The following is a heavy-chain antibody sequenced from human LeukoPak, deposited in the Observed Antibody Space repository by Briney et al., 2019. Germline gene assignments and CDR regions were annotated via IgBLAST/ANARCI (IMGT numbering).Heavy chain of an antibody. J-gene: IGHJ6*03. V-gene: IGHV1-2*02. CDR3: ARDPNDSSGRPYYYYYYMDV. CDR1: GYTFTSYY. CDR2: INPNSGGT. D-gene: IGHD3-22*01. Sequence: ASVKVSCKASGYTFTSYYMHWVRQAPGQGLEWMGWINPNSGGTNYAQKFQGRVTMTRDTSISTAYMELSRLRSDDTAVYYCARDPNDSSGRPYYYYYYMDVWGKGTTVTVSS.